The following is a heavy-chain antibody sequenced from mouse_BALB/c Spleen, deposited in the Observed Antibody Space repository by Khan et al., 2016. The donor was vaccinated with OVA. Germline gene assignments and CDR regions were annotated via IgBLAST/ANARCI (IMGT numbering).Heavy chain of an antibody. CDR2: ISYSGST. J-gene: IGHJ4*01. CDR1: GYSITSDYA. Sequence: EVQLQESGPGLVKPSQSLSLTCTVTGYSITSDYAWNWIRQFPGNQLEWMGYISYSGSTSYNPSLKSRISLTRDTSKNQFFLPLNSVTTEDTATYYCARAGYGNSMDYCCQGTSVTVAS. V-gene: IGHV3-2*02. CDR3: ARAGYGNSMDY. D-gene: IGHD2-10*02.